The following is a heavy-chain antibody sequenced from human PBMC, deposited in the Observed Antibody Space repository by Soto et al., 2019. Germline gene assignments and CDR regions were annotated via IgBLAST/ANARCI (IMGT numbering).Heavy chain of an antibody. CDR2: IYYSGNT. CDR1: CGSISGGGSY. J-gene: IGHJ4*02. V-gene: IGHV4-30-4*01. D-gene: IGHD2-2*01. CDR3: VRYCSTTKCPFDY. Sequence: SETLSLTCTVSCGSISGGGSYWGWIRQPPGKGLEWIGYIYYSGNTYFNPSLKSRVTLSVDTSKNQFSLNLSSVTAADTAVYYCVRYCSTTKCPFDYWGQGTLVTVSS.